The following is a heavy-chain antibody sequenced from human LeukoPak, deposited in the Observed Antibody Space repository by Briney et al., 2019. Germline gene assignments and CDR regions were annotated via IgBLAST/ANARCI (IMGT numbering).Heavy chain of an antibody. CDR2: ISSSSTVI. CDR1: GFTFSSHN. D-gene: IGHD3-22*01. Sequence: PGGSLRLSCAASGFTFSSHNMNWVRQAPGKGLEWVSYISSSSTVIYYADSVKGRFTVSRDNAKNSLYLQTNSLRDEDTAVFYCARDDSSGYYFDYWGQGTLVTVSS. J-gene: IGHJ4*02. CDR3: ARDDSSGYYFDY. V-gene: IGHV3-48*02.